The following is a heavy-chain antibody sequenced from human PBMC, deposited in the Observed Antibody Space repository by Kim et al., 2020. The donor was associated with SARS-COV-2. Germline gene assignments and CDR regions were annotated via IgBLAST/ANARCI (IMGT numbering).Heavy chain of an antibody. J-gene: IGHJ6*02. Sequence: SETLSLTCAVYGGSFSGYYWSWIRQPPGKGLEWIGEINHSGSTNYNPSLKSRVTISVDTSKNQFSLKLSSVTAADTAVYYCARMGTWTVATILYYYNGMDVWGQGTTVTVSS. D-gene: IGHD5-12*01. CDR2: INHSGST. CDR1: GGSFSGYY. V-gene: IGHV4-34*01. CDR3: ARMGTWTVATILYYYNGMDV.